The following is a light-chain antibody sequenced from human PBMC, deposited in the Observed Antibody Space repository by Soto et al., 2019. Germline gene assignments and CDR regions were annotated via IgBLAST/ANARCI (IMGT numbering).Light chain of an antibody. CDR2: DAS. CDR3: QQYNSYSPT. CDR1: QSISSW. J-gene: IGKJ1*01. V-gene: IGKV1-5*01. Sequence: DIHMTQSPSSLSAFVGDRVTITCRASQSISSWLAWYQQKPGKAPKLLIYDASSLESGVPSRFSGSGSGTEFTLTISSLQPDDFATYYCQQYNSYSPTFGQGTKVDIK.